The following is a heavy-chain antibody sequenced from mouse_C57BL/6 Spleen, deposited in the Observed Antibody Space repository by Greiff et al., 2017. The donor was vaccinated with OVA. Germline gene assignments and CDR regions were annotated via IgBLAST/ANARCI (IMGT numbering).Heavy chain of an antibody. Sequence: DVHLVESGGGLVKPGGSLKLSCAASGFTFSDYGMHWVRQAPEKGLEWVAYISSGSSTIYYADTVKGRFTISRDNAKNTLFLQMTSLRSEDTAMYYCARDYGSSYWYFDVWGTGTKVTVSS. D-gene: IGHD1-1*01. V-gene: IGHV5-17*01. CDR2: ISSGSSTI. J-gene: IGHJ1*03. CDR1: GFTFSDYG. CDR3: ARDYGSSYWYFDV.